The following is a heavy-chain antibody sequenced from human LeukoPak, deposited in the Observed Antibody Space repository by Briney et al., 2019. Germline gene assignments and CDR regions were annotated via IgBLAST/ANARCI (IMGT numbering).Heavy chain of an antibody. CDR2: ISAYNGNT. CDR3: ARLGIAAAGDAFDI. J-gene: IGHJ3*02. D-gene: IGHD6-13*01. V-gene: IGHV1-18*01. CDR1: GYTFTSYG. Sequence: ASVKVSCKASGYTFTSYGISWVRQAPGQGLEWMGWISAYNGNTNYAQKLQGRVTMTTDTSTSTAYVELRSLRSDDTAAYYCARLGIAAAGDAFDIWGQGTMVTVSS.